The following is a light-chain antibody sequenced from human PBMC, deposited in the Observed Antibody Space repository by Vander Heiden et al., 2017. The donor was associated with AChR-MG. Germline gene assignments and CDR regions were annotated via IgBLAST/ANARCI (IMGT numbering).Light chain of an antibody. V-gene: IGLV3-21*04. CDR2: YDS. Sequence: SYVLTQPPSVSVAPGKTARITCGGNNIGSKSVHWYQQKPGQAPVLVIYYDSDRPSGIPERFSGSNSGNTATLTISRVEAGDEADYYCQVWDSSSDRLVVFGGGTKLTVL. CDR3: QVWDSSSDRLVV. J-gene: IGLJ2*01. CDR1: NIGSKS.